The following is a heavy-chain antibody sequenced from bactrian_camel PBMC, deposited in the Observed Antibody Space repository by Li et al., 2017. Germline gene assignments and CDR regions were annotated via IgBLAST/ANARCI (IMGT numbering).Heavy chain of an antibody. CDR1: GFTFSKNW. CDR2: INSGGGST. D-gene: IGHD4*01. V-gene: IGHV3S1*01. CDR3: ANSRERYSDYVHVY. J-gene: IGHJ4*01. Sequence: QLVESGGGLVQPGGSLRISCACSGFTFSKNWMYWVRQAPGKGLERVSSINSGGGSTYYADSVKGRFTISRDNAKNTLYLHLNSLKTEDTAMYYCANSRERYSDYVHVYWGQGTQVTVS.